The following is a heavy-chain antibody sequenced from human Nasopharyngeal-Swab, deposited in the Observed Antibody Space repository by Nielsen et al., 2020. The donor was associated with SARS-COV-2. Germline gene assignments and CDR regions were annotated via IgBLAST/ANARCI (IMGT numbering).Heavy chain of an antibody. V-gene: IGHV4-31*02. D-gene: IGHD5-18*01. J-gene: IGHJ3*02. CDR2: IYYSGST. Sequence: MRQFPGKGLEWIGYIYYSGSTYYNPSLKRRVTISVDTSKNQFSLKLSSVTAADTAVYYCARGRVQLWFDPILFDAFDIWGQGTMVTVSS. CDR3: ARGRVQLWFDPILFDAFDI.